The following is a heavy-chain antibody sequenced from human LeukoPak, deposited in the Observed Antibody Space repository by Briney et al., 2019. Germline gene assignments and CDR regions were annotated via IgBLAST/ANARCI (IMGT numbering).Heavy chain of an antibody. V-gene: IGHV4-59*08. CDR2: IYYSGST. CDR1: GGSISGYR. CDR3: ARQSYFDY. Sequence: SETLSLTCTVSGGSISGYRWSWVRQSSGKGLEWIGYIYYSGSTNYNPSLKSRVTMSVDTSQNQFSLKLTSVSAADTAVYYCARQSYFDYWGQGTLVTVSS. J-gene: IGHJ4*02.